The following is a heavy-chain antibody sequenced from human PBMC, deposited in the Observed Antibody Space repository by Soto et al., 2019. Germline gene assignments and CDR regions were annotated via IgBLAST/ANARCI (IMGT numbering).Heavy chain of an antibody. CDR1: GGSISSSSYY. V-gene: IGHV4-39*01. J-gene: IGHJ5*02. CDR2: IYYSGST. D-gene: IGHD6-13*01. Sequence: PSETLSLTCTVSGGSISSSSYYWGWIRQPPGKGLEWIGSIYYSGSTYYNPSLKSRVTISVDTSKNQFSLKLSSVTAADTAVYYCARQNQFYSSSLGPPNWLDPWGQGTLVTVS. CDR3: ARQNQFYSSSLGPPNWLDP.